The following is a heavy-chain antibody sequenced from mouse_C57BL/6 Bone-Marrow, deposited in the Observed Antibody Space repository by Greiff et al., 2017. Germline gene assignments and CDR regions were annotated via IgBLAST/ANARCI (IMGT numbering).Heavy chain of an antibody. Sequence: EVHLVESGPGLVKPSQSLSLTCSVTGYSITSGYYWNWIRQFPGNKLEWMGYISYDGSNNYNPSLKNRISITRDTSKNQFFLKLNSVTTEDTATYYCAGYGTPSYWYFDVWGTGTTVTVSS. CDR2: ISYDGSN. V-gene: IGHV3-6*01. CDR3: AGYGTPSYWYFDV. J-gene: IGHJ1*03. CDR1: GYSITSGYY. D-gene: IGHD2-1*01.